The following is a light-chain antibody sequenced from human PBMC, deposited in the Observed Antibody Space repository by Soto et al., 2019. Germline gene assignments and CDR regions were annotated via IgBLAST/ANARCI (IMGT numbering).Light chain of an antibody. CDR1: QGLNNY. CDR3: QKYSSVPV. CDR2: AAS. Sequence: DIPMTQSPSSLSASVGDRVTITCRASQGLNNYVAWYQQKPGKPPKLLIYAASTLQSGVPSRFSGSGSGTDFTLTINSLQPEDVATYSCQKYSSVPVFGPGTKVDIK. V-gene: IGKV1-27*01. J-gene: IGKJ3*01.